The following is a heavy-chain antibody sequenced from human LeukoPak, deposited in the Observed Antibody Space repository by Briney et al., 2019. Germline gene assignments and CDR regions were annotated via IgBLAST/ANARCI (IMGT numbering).Heavy chain of an antibody. V-gene: IGHV3-30*04. CDR3: AKDRLLNCRGDCYIFDY. CDR2: ISYGGSNK. D-gene: IGHD2-21*02. J-gene: IGHJ4*02. CDR1: GFTFSSYA. Sequence: GGSLRLSCAASGFTFSSYAMHWVRQAPGKGLEWVAVISYGGSNKYYADSVKGRFTISRDNSKNTLYLQVNGLRTEDTAVYYCAKDRLLNCRGDCYIFDYWGQGTVVTVSS.